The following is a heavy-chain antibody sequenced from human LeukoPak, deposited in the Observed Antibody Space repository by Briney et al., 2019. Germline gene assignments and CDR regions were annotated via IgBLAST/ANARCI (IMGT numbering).Heavy chain of an antibody. Sequence: PGGSLRLSCAASGFTFSSYAMHWVRQAPGKGMERVAVISYDGSNKYYADSVKGRFTISRDNSKNTLYLQMNSLRAEDTAVYYCAREFSAFDIWGQGTMVTVSS. J-gene: IGHJ3*02. V-gene: IGHV3-30-3*01. CDR2: ISYDGSNK. CDR3: AREFSAFDI. CDR1: GFTFSSYA.